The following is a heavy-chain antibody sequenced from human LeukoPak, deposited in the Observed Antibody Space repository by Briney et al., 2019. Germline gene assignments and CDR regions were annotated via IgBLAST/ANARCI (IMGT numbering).Heavy chain of an antibody. CDR2: ISGSGGSA. J-gene: IGHJ4*02. CDR3: AKADGYSYGAFDY. Sequence: PGGSLRLSCAASGFTFSSYAVSWVRQAPGKGLEWVSAISGSGGSAYYADSVKGRFTISRDNSKNTLYLQMNSLRAEDTAVYYCAKADGYSYGAFDYWGQGTLVTVSS. D-gene: IGHD5-18*01. CDR1: GFTFSSYA. V-gene: IGHV3-23*01.